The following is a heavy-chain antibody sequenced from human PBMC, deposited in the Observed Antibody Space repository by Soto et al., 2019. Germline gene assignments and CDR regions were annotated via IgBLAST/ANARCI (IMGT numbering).Heavy chain of an antibody. J-gene: IGHJ5*02. V-gene: IGHV4-31*03. CDR2: IYYSGST. D-gene: IGHD5-12*01. Sequence: QVQLQESGPGMVKPSQTLSLTCTVSGGSISSVGYYWSWLRQHPGKGLEWIGYIYYSGSTYSNPALKSRVTISVDTSKNQFSLKLSSVTAADTAVYYCARVAVVGVDGYHSGGWFDPWGKGTLVTVSS. CDR3: ARVAVVGVDGYHSGGWFDP. CDR1: GGSISSVGYY.